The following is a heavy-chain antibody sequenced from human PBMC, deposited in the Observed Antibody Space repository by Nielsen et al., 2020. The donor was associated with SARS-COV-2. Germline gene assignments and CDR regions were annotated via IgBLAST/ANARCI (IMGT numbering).Heavy chain of an antibody. CDR1: GYTFTGYY. J-gene: IGHJ4*02. V-gene: IGHV1-2*02. CDR2: INPNSGGT. CDR3: ARDFAAAGTKVGY. Sequence: ASVTVSCKASGYTFTGYYMHWVRQAPGQGLEWMGWINPNSGGTNYAQKFQGRVTMTRDTSISTAYMELSRLRSDDTAVYYCARDFAAAGTKVGYWGQGTLVTVSS. D-gene: IGHD6-13*01.